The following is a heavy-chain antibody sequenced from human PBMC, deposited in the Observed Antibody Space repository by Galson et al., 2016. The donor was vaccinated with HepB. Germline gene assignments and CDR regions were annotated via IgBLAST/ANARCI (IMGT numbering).Heavy chain of an antibody. CDR3: ARDLDVEESSSLYYAFDL. V-gene: IGHV3-7*03. Sequence: SLRLSCAASGFTFSRYWMNWVRQAPGKGLEWVANIQHDGTKQYYVDSVKGRFAIYRDNAKNSLYLQMNSLRAEDTAVYYCARDLDVEESSSLYYAFDLLGQRTMVTVSS. J-gene: IGHJ3*01. D-gene: IGHD2-2*01. CDR2: IQHDGTKQ. CDR1: GFTFSRYW.